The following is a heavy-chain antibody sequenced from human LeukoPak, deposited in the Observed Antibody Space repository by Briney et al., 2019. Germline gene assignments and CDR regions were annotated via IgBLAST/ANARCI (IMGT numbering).Heavy chain of an antibody. Sequence: GGSLRLSCAAPGLTFSRYSMNWVRQAPGKGLEWDSSICSGSSYIYYADSVKGRFTISRDNAKNSLYLQMNSLRAEDTAVYYCAGRATIGYSPREWDYWHFDLWGRGTLVTVSS. D-gene: IGHD5-24*01. V-gene: IGHV3-21*01. CDR2: ICSGSSYI. J-gene: IGHJ2*01. CDR1: GLTFSRYS. CDR3: AGRATIGYSPREWDYWHFDL.